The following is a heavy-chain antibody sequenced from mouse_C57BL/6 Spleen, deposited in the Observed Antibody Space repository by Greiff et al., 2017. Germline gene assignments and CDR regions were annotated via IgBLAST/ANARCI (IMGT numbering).Heavy chain of an antibody. V-gene: IGHV5-6*01. CDR1: GFTFSSYG. J-gene: IGHJ1*03. CDR3: ARLGTTVWYFDV. CDR2: ISSGGSYT. Sequence: EVKLVESGGDLVKPGGSLKLSCAASGFTFSSYGMSWVRQTPDKRLEWVATISSGGSYTYYPDSVKGRFTISRDNAKNTLYLQMSSLKSEDTAMYYCARLGTTVWYFDVWGTGTTVTVSS. D-gene: IGHD1-1*01.